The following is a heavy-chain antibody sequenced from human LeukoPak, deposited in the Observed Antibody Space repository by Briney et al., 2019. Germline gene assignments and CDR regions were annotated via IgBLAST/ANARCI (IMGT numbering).Heavy chain of an antibody. Sequence: PGGSLRLSCAASGFTFSSYEMNWVRQAPGKGLEWVSYISSSGSTIYYADSVKGRFTISRDNAKNSLYPQMNSLRAEDTAVYYCAELGITMIGGVWGKGTTVTLSS. J-gene: IGHJ6*04. CDR2: ISSSGSTI. D-gene: IGHD3-10*02. CDR3: AELGITMIGGV. CDR1: GFTFSSYE. V-gene: IGHV3-48*03.